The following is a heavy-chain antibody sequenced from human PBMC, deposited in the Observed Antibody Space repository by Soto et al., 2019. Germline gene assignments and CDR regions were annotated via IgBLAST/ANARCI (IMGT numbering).Heavy chain of an antibody. D-gene: IGHD1-1*01. CDR1: GGSISGCY. CDR3: VRDGTKTLRDWFDP. V-gene: IGHV4-4*07. CDR2: IYATGTT. J-gene: IGHJ5*02. Sequence: SETLSLTCTVSGGSISGCYRRWIRKAAGKGLEWIGRIYATGTTDYNPSLKSRVMMSVDTSKKQFSLKLRSVTAADTAVYYCVRDGTKTLRDWFDPWGQGISVTVSS.